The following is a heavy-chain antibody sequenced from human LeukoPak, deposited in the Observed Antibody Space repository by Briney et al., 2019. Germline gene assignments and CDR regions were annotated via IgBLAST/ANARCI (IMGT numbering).Heavy chain of an antibody. J-gene: IGHJ4*02. CDR1: GFTFSSYA. Sequence: GGSLRLSCAASGFTFSSYAMHWVRQAPGKGLEWVAVISYDGNNKYYADSVKGRLTISRDNSKNTPYLQMNSLRAEDTAVYYCARDYLWGSYRYTPLDYWGQGTLVTVSS. V-gene: IGHV3-30*04. D-gene: IGHD3-16*02. CDR3: ARDYLWGSYRYTPLDY. CDR2: ISYDGNNK.